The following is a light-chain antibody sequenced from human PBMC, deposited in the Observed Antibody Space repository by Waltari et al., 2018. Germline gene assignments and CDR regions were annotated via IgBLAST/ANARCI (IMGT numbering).Light chain of an antibody. Sequence: DIQMTQSPSTLPASVGDRFTITCRASQSISNWLAWHQQKPGKAPKLLIYKASTLESGVPSRFSGSGSGTEFTLTISSLQPDDFATYYCQQYNSYSLLTFGGGTKVEIK. CDR2: KAS. CDR1: QSISNW. CDR3: QQYNSYSLLT. V-gene: IGKV1-5*03. J-gene: IGKJ4*01.